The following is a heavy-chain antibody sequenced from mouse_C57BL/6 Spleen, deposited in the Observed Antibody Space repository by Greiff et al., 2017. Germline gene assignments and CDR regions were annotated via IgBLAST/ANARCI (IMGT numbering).Heavy chain of an antibody. CDR2: IYPGDGDT. V-gene: IGHV1-82*01. D-gene: IGHD1-1*01. Sequence: VQLQQSGPELVKPGASVKISCKASGYAFSSSWMNWVKQRPGKGLEWIGRIYPGDGDTNYNGKFKGKATLTADKSSSTAYMQLSSLTSEDSAVYFCARRDYYGHYFDYWGQGTTLTVSS. CDR3: ARRDYYGHYFDY. J-gene: IGHJ2*01. CDR1: GYAFSSSW.